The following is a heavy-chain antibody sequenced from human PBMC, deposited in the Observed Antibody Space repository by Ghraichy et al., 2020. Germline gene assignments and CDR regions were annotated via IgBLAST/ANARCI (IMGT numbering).Heavy chain of an antibody. CDR3: TTTRACSGGSCYLYYYYGMDV. CDR1: GFTFSNAW. D-gene: IGHD2-15*01. CDR2: IKSKTDGGTT. J-gene: IGHJ6*02. Sequence: GGSLRLSCAASGFTFSNAWMSWVRQAPRKGLEWVGRIKSKTDGGTTDYAAPVKGRFTISRDDSKNTLYLQMNSLKTEDTAVYYCTTTRACSGGSCYLYYYYGMDVWGQGTTVTVSS. V-gene: IGHV3-15*01.